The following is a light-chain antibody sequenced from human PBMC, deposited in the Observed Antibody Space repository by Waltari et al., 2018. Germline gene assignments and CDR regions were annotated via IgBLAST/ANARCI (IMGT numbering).Light chain of an antibody. CDR1: SPNIGAGYA. Sequence: QSVLTPPPSVSGAPGQRVTISCTRSSPNIGAGYAVHWYQQLPGTAPKLLIYGNNNRPSGCPDRFSGSKSGTSASLAITGLQAEDEADYYCQSYGSDWVFGGGTKLTVL. J-gene: IGLJ3*02. CDR3: QSYGSDWV. CDR2: GNN. V-gene: IGLV1-40*01.